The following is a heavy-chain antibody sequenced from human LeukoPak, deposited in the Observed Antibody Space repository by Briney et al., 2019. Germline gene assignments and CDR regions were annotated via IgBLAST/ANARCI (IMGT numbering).Heavy chain of an antibody. CDR3: ARDVVQFGELPWDNFDY. Sequence: GASVKVSCKASGYTFTSYYMHWVRQAPGQGLEWMGIINPSGGSTSYAQKFQGRVTMTRDTSTSTVYMELSSLRSEDTAVYYCARDVVQFGELPWDNFDYWGQGTLVTVSS. CDR1: GYTFTSYY. V-gene: IGHV1-46*01. J-gene: IGHJ4*02. CDR2: INPSGGST. D-gene: IGHD3-10*01.